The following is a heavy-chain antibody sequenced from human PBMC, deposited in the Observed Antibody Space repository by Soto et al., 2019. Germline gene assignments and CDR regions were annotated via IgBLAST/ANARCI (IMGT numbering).Heavy chain of an antibody. CDR3: XXXXXXXXXXXXXXXGMDV. CDR1: GCTFSTYG. Sequence: QVQLVESGGGEVQPGRSLTISCAASGCTFSTYGMHWVRQTPGKGLERVXXISYDGTNKFYSDSVKGRFTISRDNXXXXXXXXXXXXXXXXXXXXXXXXXXXXXXXXXXXXXGMDVWGLGTRVTVSS. V-gene: IGHV3-30*03. CDR2: ISYDGTNK. J-gene: IGHJ6*02.